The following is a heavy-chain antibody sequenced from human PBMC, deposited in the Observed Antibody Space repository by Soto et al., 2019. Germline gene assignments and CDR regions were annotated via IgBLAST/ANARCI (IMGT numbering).Heavy chain of an antibody. J-gene: IGHJ5*02. CDR2: ISGSGGST. CDR3: AKDPVEKRYCSSTSCWYNWFDP. Sequence: PGGSLRLSCAASGFTSSSYAMSWVRQAPGKGLEWVSAISGSGGSTYYADSVKGRFTISRDNSKNTLYLQMNSLRAEDTAVYYCAKDPVEKRYCSSTSCWYNWFDPWGQGTLVTVSS. CDR1: GFTSSSYA. D-gene: IGHD2-2*01. V-gene: IGHV3-23*01.